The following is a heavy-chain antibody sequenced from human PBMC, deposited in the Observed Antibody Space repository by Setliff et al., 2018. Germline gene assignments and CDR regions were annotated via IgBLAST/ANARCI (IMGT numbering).Heavy chain of an antibody. J-gene: IGHJ4*02. Sequence: SETLSLTCTVSGGSISSGGYYWGWIRQPPGKGLEWIGSIYYSGSTYYNPSLKSRVTISVDTSKNQFSLKLSSVTAADTAVYYCARRLGVSPVVVNFDYWGQGTLVTVSS. CDR2: IYYSGST. CDR1: GGSISSGGYY. CDR3: ARRLGVSPVVVNFDY. D-gene: IGHD3-22*01. V-gene: IGHV4-39*01.